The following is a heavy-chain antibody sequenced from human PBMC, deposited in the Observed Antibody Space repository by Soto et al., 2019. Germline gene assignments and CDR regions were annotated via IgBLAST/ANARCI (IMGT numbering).Heavy chain of an antibody. V-gene: IGHV4-34*01. CDR3: ARADRTLVTSYSLDV. CDR2: INHSGAI. D-gene: IGHD2-21*02. J-gene: IGHJ6*02. CDR1: GGSFSGYY. Sequence: SETLSLTCAVYGGSFSGYYWTWIRQPPGKGLEWIGEINHSGAINFNPSLKSRLTISLDTSKKHFSLKLSSVTDADTAAYYCARADRTLVTSYSLDVWGQGTTVTSP.